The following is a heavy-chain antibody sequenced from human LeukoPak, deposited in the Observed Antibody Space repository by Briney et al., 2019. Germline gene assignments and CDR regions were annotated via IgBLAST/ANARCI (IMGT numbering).Heavy chain of an antibody. J-gene: IGHJ4*02. CDR3: ASAIFGVVISQLDY. CDR1: GGTFSSYA. V-gene: IGHV1-69*05. Sequence: SVKVSCKASGGTFSSYAISWVRQAPGQGLEWMGGIIPIFGTANYAQKFQGRVTITTDESTSTAYMELSSLRSEDTAVYYCASAIFGVVISQLDYWGQGTLVTVSS. D-gene: IGHD3-3*01. CDR2: IIPIFGTA.